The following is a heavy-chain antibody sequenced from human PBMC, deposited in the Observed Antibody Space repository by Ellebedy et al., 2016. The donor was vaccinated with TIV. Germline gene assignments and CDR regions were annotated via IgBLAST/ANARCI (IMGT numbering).Heavy chain of an antibody. CDR3: AKDTVFSSGWYSYDY. D-gene: IGHD6-19*01. CDR1: GFTFSSYA. J-gene: IGHJ4*02. Sequence: PGGSLRLSCAASGFTFSSYAMSWVRQAPGKGLEWVSVIGGGGCCTYYADSVEGRFIISRDNSKNTLYLQMNSLRAEDTAVYYCAKDTVFSSGWYSYDYWGQGTLFTVSS. CDR2: IGGGGCCT. V-gene: IGHV3-23*01.